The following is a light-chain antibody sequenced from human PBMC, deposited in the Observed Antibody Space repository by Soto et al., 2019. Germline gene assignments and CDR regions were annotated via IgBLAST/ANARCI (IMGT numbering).Light chain of an antibody. CDR1: SSNIGNNY. V-gene: IGLV1-51*01. Sequence: QSVLTQPPSVSAAPGQKVTISCSGSSSNIGNNYVSWYQSLPGTAPKLLIYDNNERPSGIPDRFSGSKSGTSATLGITGLQTGDEADYYCGTWDSSLSVGVFGGGNKLTVL. J-gene: IGLJ2*01. CDR3: GTWDSSLSVGV. CDR2: DNN.